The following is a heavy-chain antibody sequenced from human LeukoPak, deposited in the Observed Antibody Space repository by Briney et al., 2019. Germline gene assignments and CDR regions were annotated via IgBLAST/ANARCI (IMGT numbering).Heavy chain of an antibody. V-gene: IGHV3-20*04. D-gene: IGHD3-22*01. CDR2: INWNGGST. CDR3: ARDRDYYDSSGYYFEIDY. CDR1: GFTFDDYG. J-gene: IGHJ4*02. Sequence: GGSLRLSCAASGFTFDDYGMSWVRQVPGKGLEWVSGINWNGGSTGYADSVKGRFTISRDNAKNSLYLQMNSLRAEDTALYYCARDRDYYDSSGYYFEIDYWGQGTLVTVSS.